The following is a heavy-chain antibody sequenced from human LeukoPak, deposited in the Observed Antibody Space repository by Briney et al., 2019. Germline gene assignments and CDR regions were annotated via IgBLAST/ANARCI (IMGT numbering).Heavy chain of an antibody. V-gene: IGHV4-34*01. CDR1: GGSFSDDY. CDR3: ARGGNTARGRYYVDV. CDR2: INHRGST. Sequence: PSETLSLTCAVSGGSFSDDYWSWIRQSPGKGLEWIGEINHRGSTNYNPSLKSRVTISVDMSKNQFSPKLSSVTAADTAVYYCARGGNTARGRYYVDVWGKGTTVTVSS. J-gene: IGHJ6*03. D-gene: IGHD5-18*01.